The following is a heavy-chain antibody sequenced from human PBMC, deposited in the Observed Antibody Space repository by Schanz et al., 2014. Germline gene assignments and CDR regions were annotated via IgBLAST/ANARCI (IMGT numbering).Heavy chain of an antibody. CDR2: TYSGGST. J-gene: IGHJ4*02. Sequence: EVQLVESGGGLVQPGGSLKLSCAASGFTFSASAMHWVRQAPGKGLEWVSITYSGGSTYYADSVKGRFTISRDNSKNTLFLQMSSLRAEDTAVYYCARDGDFDYWGQGTLVTVSS. CDR1: GFTFSASA. CDR3: ARDGDFDY. V-gene: IGHV3-66*01.